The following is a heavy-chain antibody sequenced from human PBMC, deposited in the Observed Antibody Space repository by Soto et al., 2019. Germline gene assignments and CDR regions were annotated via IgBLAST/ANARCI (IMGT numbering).Heavy chain of an antibody. CDR3: ARNRYGSVVGV. J-gene: IGHJ4*02. CDR2: IYYSGST. CDR1: GGSISSSSYY. Sequence: QLQLQESGPGLVKPSETLSLTCTVSGGSISSSSYYWGWIRQPPGKGLEWIGSIYYSGSTYYNPSLSGXXNXSXVTSKNQVSPKRSSVTAADTAVYYCARNRYGSVVGVWGQGTLVTVSS. D-gene: IGHD2-21*01. V-gene: IGHV4-39*01.